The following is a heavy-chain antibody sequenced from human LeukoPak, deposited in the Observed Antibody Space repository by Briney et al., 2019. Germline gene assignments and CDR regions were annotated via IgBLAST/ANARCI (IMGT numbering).Heavy chain of an antibody. CDR3: VSPPYSSAWFFDY. V-gene: IGHV3-23*01. CDR1: GFTFSNYA. D-gene: IGHD6-19*01. CDR2: IDGSGGST. Sequence: GGSLRLSCAASGFTFSNYAMSWVRQAPGRGLEWVSAIDGSGGSTYYADSVKGRFTISRDNSKNTLYLQMNSLRAEDTAVYYCVSPPYSSAWFFDYWGQGTLVTVSS. J-gene: IGHJ4*02.